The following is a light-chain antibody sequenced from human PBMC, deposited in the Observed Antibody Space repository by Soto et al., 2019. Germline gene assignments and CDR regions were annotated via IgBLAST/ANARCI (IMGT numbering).Light chain of an antibody. CDR2: GAS. J-gene: IGKJ4*01. CDR1: HSVDSN. CDR3: QQYDKWPLT. Sequence: EIVMTQPPGTLSVSTGQGATLSCRASHSVDSNLAWYQQKPGQAPRLLIFGASTRPTGIPDRFGGSGSGTEFTLTISSLQSEDFAVYYCQQYDKWPLTFGGGTKVDIK. V-gene: IGKV3D-15*01.